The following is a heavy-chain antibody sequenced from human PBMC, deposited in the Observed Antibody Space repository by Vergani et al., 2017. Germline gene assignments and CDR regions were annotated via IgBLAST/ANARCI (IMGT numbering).Heavy chain of an antibody. CDR1: GGSISSYY. J-gene: IGHJ3*02. CDR3: AREPIPAARAAFDI. V-gene: IGHV4-4*07. D-gene: IGHD2-2*01. CDR2: IYTSGST. Sequence: QVQLQESGPGLVKPSETLSLTCTVSGGSISSYYWSWIRQPAGKGLEWIGRIYTSGSTNYNPSLKSRVTMSVDTSKNQFSLKLSSVTAADTAVYYCAREPIPAARAAFDIWGQGTMVTVSS.